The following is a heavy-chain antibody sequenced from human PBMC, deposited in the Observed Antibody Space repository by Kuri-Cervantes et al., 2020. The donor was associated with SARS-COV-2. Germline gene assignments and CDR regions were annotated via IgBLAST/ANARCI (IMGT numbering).Heavy chain of an antibody. V-gene: IGHV3-30*18. CDR3: AKDRNPSWIQAWFDY. J-gene: IGHJ4*02. CDR1: GFTFSSYG. D-gene: IGHD5-18*01. Sequence: GGSLRLSCAASGFTFSSYGMHWVRQAPGKGLEWVAVISYDGSNKYYADSVKGRFTISRDNSKNTLYLQMNSLRAEDTAVYYCAKDRNPSWIQAWFDYWGQATLVTVSS. CDR2: ISYDGSNK.